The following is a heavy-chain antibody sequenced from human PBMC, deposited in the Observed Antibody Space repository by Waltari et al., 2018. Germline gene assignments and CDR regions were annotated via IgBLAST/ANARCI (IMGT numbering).Heavy chain of an antibody. V-gene: IGHV4-4*02. J-gene: IGHJ6*02. CDR1: GGSISSSNW. D-gene: IGHD2-15*01. Sequence: QVQLQESGPGLVKPSGTLSLTCAVSGGSISSSNWWSWVRQPPGKGLEWIGDIYHSGSTNYNQSRKSRVTISVDKSKNQVALKLSSVTAADTAVYYCARARQDPYYYGMDVWGQGTTVTVSS. CDR2: IYHSGST. CDR3: ARARQDPYYYGMDV.